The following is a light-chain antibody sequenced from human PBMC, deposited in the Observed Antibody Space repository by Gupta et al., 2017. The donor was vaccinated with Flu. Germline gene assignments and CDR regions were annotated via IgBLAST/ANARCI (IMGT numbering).Light chain of an antibody. CDR1: RSDVGGYNY. CDR3: SSYSRTDSYV. J-gene: IGLJ1*01. V-gene: IGLV2-14*01. CDR2: EVS. Sequence: QSALTQPASVSGSPGQSITISCIGTRSDVGGYNYVSSSQQPPGKAPKLMIYEVSSRTAGFSSRLSGSKAGNTASLTISVLQAEDEADYYCSSYSRTDSYVFGTATKVTV.